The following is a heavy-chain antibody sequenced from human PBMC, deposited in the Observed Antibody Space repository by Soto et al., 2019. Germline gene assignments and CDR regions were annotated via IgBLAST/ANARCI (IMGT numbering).Heavy chain of an antibody. CDR3: ARVGTGGEKYKWFDS. V-gene: IGHV1-8*01. D-gene: IGHD2-8*02. Sequence: ASVKVSCKASGYTFNSYDINWVRQATGQGLEWMGWMNPNSGNTGYAQKFQGRVTMTRNTSISTAYMELSSLRPDDTAVYYCARVGTGGEKYKWFDSWGQGTPVTSPQ. J-gene: IGHJ5*01. CDR2: MNPNSGNT. CDR1: GYTFNSYD.